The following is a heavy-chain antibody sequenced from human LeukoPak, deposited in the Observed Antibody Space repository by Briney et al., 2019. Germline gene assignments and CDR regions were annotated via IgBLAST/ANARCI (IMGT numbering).Heavy chain of an antibody. V-gene: IGHV1-46*01. CDR3: ARENTLIARGDYYYGMDV. D-gene: IGHD1/OR15-1a*01. CDR2: VSPSSGIT. Sequence: GASVKVSCKASGYTFTLYYMHWVRQASGQGLEWMAIVSPSSGITTYGQTFQGRRAVTRDTSTSTVYMELRSLSAEDTAVYYCARENTLIARGDYYYGMDVWGQGTTVIVSS. J-gene: IGHJ6*02. CDR1: GYTFTLYY.